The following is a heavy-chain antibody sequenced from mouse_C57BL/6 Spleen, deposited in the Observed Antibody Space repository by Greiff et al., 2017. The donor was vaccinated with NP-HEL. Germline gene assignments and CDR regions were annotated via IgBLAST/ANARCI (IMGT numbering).Heavy chain of an antibody. D-gene: IGHD2-5*01. V-gene: IGHV5-9*01. Sequence: EVQVVESGGGLVKPGGSLKLSCAASGFTFSSYTMSWVRQTPEKRLEWVATISGGGGNTYYPDSVKGRFTISRDNAKNTLYLQMSSLRSEDTALYYCARSSYYSNYVDYAMDYWGQGTSVTVSS. CDR2: ISGGGGNT. J-gene: IGHJ4*01. CDR3: ARSSYYSNYVDYAMDY. CDR1: GFTFSSYT.